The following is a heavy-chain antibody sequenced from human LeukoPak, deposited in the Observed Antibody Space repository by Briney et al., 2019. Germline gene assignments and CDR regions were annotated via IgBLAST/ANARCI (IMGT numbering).Heavy chain of an antibody. CDR3: ARQAGDIVATATSFDY. CDR2: INHSGST. CDR1: GGSFSGYY. J-gene: IGHJ4*02. Sequence: PSETLSLTCTVSGGSFSGYYWSWIRQPPGKGLEWIGEINHSGSTNYNPSLKSRVTISVDTSKNQFSLKLSSVTAADTAVYYCARQAGDIVATATSFDYWGQGTLVTVSS. D-gene: IGHD5-12*01. V-gene: IGHV4-34*01.